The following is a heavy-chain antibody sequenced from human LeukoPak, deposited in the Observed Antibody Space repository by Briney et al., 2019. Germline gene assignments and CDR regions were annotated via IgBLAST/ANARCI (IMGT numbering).Heavy chain of an antibody. Sequence: LRASVKVSCKASGGTFSNYAISWVRQAPGQGLEWMGRIIPIIDIANYARKFQGRVTITADKSTSTAYMELSSLRSEDTAVYYCARADIAVAVSYYYYGMDVWGQGTTVTVSS. CDR2: IIPIIDIA. J-gene: IGHJ6*02. V-gene: IGHV1-69*04. CDR1: GGTFSNYA. CDR3: ARADIAVAVSYYYYGMDV. D-gene: IGHD6-19*01.